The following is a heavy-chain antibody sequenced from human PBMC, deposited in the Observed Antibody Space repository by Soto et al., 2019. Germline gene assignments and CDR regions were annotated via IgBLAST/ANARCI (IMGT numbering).Heavy chain of an antibody. CDR1: GFTFSSYW. V-gene: IGHV3-7*01. Sequence: PWGSLRLSCAASGFTFSSYWMSWFQQSPGKWLEWVGNIKQDGSEKYYVDSVKGRFTISRDNAKNSLYLQMNSLRAEDTAVYYCASDFAPVYYYDSSGYYYFAFDIWGQGTMVTVSS. CDR3: ASDFAPVYYYDSSGYYYFAFDI. CDR2: IKQDGSEK. D-gene: IGHD3-22*01. J-gene: IGHJ3*02.